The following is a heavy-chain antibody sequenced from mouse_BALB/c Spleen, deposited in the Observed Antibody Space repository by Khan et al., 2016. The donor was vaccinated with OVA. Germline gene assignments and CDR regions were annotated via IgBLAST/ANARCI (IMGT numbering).Heavy chain of an antibody. CDR2: INPYNGGN. Sequence: VQLQQSGPELVKPGASMKMSCKASGYSFTGYTMNWVKQSHVKNLEWIGLINPYNGGNAYNQKFRGKATLTVDKSSNTAYMELLSLTSEDSAVYYCVRSASYCDDVEAWFAYWCQGTLVTVSA. J-gene: IGHJ3*01. V-gene: IGHV1-37*01. CDR3: VRSASYCDDVEAWFAY. CDR1: GYSFTGYT. D-gene: IGHD2-9*01.